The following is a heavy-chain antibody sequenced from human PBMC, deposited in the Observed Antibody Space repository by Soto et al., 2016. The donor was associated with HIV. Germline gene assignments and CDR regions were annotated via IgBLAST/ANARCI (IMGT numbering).Heavy chain of an antibody. Sequence: EVQLVESGGGLVQPGGSLRLSCAASGFTVSSNYMSWVRQAPGKGLEWVSVIYSGGSTYYADSVKGRFTISRDNSKNTLYLQMNSLRAEDTAVYYCARDGVELSSQSAAAPDYYYYGMDVWGQGTTVTVSS. J-gene: IGHJ6*02. CDR1: GFTVSSNY. D-gene: IGHD3-16*02. V-gene: IGHV3-66*01. CDR2: IYSGGST. CDR3: ARDGVELSSQSAAAPDYYYYGMDV.